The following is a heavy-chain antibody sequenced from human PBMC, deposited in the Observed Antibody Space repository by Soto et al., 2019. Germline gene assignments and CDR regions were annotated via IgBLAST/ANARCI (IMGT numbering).Heavy chain of an antibody. Sequence: ASVKVSCKDAGYTFTSYGISWVRQAPGQGLEWMGWISAYNGNTNYAQKLQGRVTMTTDTSTSTAYMELRSLRSDDTAVYSCAGDAPRRYLYYYNSSGASSSFDPGGQGTLVTVSS. CDR2: ISAYNGNT. CDR3: AGDAPRRYLYYYNSSGASSSFDP. CDR1: GYTFTSYG. J-gene: IGHJ5*02. D-gene: IGHD3-22*01. V-gene: IGHV1-18*04.